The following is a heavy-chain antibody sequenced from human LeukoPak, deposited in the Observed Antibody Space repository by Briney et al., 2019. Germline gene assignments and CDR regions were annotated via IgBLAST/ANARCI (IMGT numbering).Heavy chain of an antibody. CDR1: GFTVHTYW. CDR3: ARDARPPYYYYYYMDV. CDR2: IKEDGSEK. V-gene: IGHV3-7*01. Sequence: GGSLRLSCTASGFTVHTYWMSWVRQAPGKGLEWVANIKEDGSEKYCVDSVKGRFTISRDNAKTSLYLQMNSLRAEDTAVYYCARDARPPYYYYYYMDVWGKGTTVTVSS. J-gene: IGHJ6*03.